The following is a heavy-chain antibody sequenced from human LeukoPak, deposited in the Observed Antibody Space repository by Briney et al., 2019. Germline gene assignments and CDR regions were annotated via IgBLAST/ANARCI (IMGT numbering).Heavy chain of an antibody. CDR1: GGSISSYY. CDR3: ARGYRRRVLGTGYSSSLNWFDP. V-gene: IGHV4-34*01. CDR2: INHSGGT. D-gene: IGHD6-13*01. Sequence: SETLSLTCTVSGGSISSYYWSWIRQPPGKGLEWIGEINHSGGTKYNPSLKSRVTISVDTSKNQFSLKLSSVTAADTAMYYCARGYRRRVLGTGYSSSLNWFDPWGQGTLVTVSS. J-gene: IGHJ5*02.